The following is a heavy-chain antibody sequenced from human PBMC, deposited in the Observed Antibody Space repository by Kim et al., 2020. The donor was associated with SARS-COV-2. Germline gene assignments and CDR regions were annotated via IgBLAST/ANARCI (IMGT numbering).Heavy chain of an antibody. CDR1: GYTFTGYY. CDR2: INPNSGGT. J-gene: IGHJ5*02. CDR3: ARGSLHRPFIVLMVYAIPDWFDP. D-gene: IGHD2-8*01. V-gene: IGHV1-2*06. Sequence: ASVKVSCKASGYTFTGYYMHWVRQAPGQGLEWMGRINPNSGGTNYAQKFQGRVTMTRDTSISTAYMELSRLRSDDTAVYYCARGSLHRPFIVLMVYAIPDWFDPWGQGTLVTVSS.